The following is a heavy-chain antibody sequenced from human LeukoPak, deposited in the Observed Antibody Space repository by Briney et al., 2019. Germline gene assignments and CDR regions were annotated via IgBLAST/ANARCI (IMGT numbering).Heavy chain of an antibody. CDR1: GGTFSSYA. Sequence: ASVKVSCKASGGTFSSYAISWVRQASGQGLEWMGGIIPIFGTANYAQKFQGRVTITADESTSTAYMELSSLRSEDTAVYYCARDRGSYYFDYWGQGTLVTVSS. D-gene: IGHD1-26*01. J-gene: IGHJ4*02. CDR2: IIPIFGTA. CDR3: ARDRGSYYFDY. V-gene: IGHV1-69*13.